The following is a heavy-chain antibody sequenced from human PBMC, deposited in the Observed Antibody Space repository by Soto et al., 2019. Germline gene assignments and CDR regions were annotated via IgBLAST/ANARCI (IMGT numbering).Heavy chain of an antibody. J-gene: IGHJ4*02. D-gene: IGHD5-18*01. V-gene: IGHV3-66*01. CDR1: GFTFINHA. CDR3: ARDQGYSHY. Sequence: GGSLRLSCAATGFTFINHAMNWVRQTPGKGLEWVSVIYSGGSTYYADSVKGRFTISRDNSKNTLYLQMNSLRAEDTAVYYCARDQGYSHYWGQGTLVTVSS. CDR2: IYSGGST.